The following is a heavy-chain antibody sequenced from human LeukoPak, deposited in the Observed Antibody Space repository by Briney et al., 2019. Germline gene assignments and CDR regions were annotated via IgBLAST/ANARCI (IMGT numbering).Heavy chain of an antibody. J-gene: IGHJ4*02. D-gene: IGHD6-13*01. V-gene: IGHV1-2*02. CDR1: GYTFTGYY. CDR2: INPNSGGT. CDR3: ARDGAAAGSDRADFDY. Sequence: ASVKVSCKASGYTFTGYYMHWVRQAPGQGLEWMGWINPNSGGTNYAQKFQGRVTMTRDTSISTAYMELSRLRSDDTAVYYCARDGAAAGSDRADFDYWGQGTLVTVSS.